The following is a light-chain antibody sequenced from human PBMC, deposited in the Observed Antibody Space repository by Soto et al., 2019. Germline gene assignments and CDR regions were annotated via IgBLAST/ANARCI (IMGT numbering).Light chain of an antibody. V-gene: IGLV2-14*01. J-gene: IGLJ1*01. CDR1: SSDVGNYKY. CDR2: EVS. Sequence: QSALTQPASVSGSPGQSITISCTGTSSDVGNYKYVSWYQQHPGKAPKLIIYEVSNRPSGVSDRFSGSKSGNTASLTISGLQDEDEPDYSCLSYTSSGTYVFGTGTKLTVL. CDR3: LSYTSSGTYV.